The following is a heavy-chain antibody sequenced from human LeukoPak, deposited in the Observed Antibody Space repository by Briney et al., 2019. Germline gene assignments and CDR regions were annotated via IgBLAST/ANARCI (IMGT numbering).Heavy chain of an antibody. CDR2: ITGYNGNT. J-gene: IGHJ6*03. V-gene: IGHV1-18*01. CDR1: GYTFTSYD. Sequence: ASVKVSCKASGYTFTSYDINWVRQAPGQGLEWMGWITGYNGNTNYAQKFQGRVTMTTDTSTSTAYMELRSLRPDDTAVYYCARGYRVGYYYYMDVWGEGTTVTVSS. CDR3: ARGYRVGYYYYMDV. D-gene: IGHD1-26*01.